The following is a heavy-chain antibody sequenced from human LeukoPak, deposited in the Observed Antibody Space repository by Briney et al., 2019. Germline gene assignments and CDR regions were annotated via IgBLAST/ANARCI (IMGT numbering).Heavy chain of an antibody. V-gene: IGHV3-23*01. CDR1: GLTFSSYA. CDR3: AKDQYSGSPYYFDN. CDR2: ISGSGGST. D-gene: IGHD1-26*01. J-gene: IGHJ4*02. Sequence: GGSLRLSCAASGLTFSSYAMSWVRQAPGKGLEWVSGISGSGGSTYYADSVKGRFTISSDNSKNTLYLQMNSLRAEDTAVYYCAKDQYSGSPYYFDNWGQGTLVTVSS.